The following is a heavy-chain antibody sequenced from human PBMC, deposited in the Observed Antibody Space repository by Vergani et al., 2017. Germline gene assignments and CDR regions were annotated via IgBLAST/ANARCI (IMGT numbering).Heavy chain of an antibody. V-gene: IGHV1-3*01. CDR2: INAGNGNT. J-gene: IGHJ6*02. CDR3: ARDLCSSTSCQSSGMDV. D-gene: IGHD2-2*01. Sequence: QVQLVQSGAEVKKPGASVKVSCKASGYIFTSYVMHWVRQAPGQRLEWMGWINAGNGNTKYSQKFQGRVTITRDTSASTAYMELSSLRFEDTAVYYCARDLCSSTSCQSSGMDVWGQGTTVTVSS. CDR1: GYIFTSYV.